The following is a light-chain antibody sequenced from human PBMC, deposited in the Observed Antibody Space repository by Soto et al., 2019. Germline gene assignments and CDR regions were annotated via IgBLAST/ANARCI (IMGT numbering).Light chain of an antibody. J-gene: IGKJ5*01. CDR1: QTVNSN. V-gene: IGKV3-15*01. Sequence: ILMTQSPSTLSVSPGERATLSCRASQTVNSNLAWYQQKPGQAPRLLIYGASTRATGIPDRFSGSGSGTDFSLTISRLEPEDFAVYYCQQRSNWPSITFGQGTRLEIK. CDR3: QQRSNWPSIT. CDR2: GAS.